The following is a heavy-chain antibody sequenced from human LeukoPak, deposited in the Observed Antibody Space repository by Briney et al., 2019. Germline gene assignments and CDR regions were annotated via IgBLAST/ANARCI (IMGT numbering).Heavy chain of an antibody. CDR1: GYTFTGYY. J-gene: IGHJ4*02. V-gene: IGHV1-2*02. CDR3: ATGLTTVGPIGGHYYFDY. CDR2: INPNSGGT. Sequence: ASVKVSCKASGYTFTGYYMHWVRQAPGQGLEWMGWINPNSGGTNYAQKFQGRVTMTRDTSISTAYMELSRLRSDDTAVYYCATGLTTVGPIGGHYYFDYWGQGTLVTVSS. D-gene: IGHD4-17*01.